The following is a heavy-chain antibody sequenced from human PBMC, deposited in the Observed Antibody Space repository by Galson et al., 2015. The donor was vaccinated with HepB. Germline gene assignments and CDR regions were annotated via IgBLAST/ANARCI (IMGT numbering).Heavy chain of an antibody. V-gene: IGHV1-46*01. CDR2: INPSGGST. J-gene: IGHJ6*02. CDR1: GYAFTSYY. D-gene: IGHD2-2*01. CDR3: ARDIVVVPAAPDYYYYGMDV. Sequence: SVKVSCKASGYAFTSYYMHWVRQAPGQGLEWMGIINPSGGSTSYAQKFQGRVTMTRDTSTSTVYMELSSLRSEDTAVYYCARDIVVVPAAPDYYYYGMDVWAKGPRSPSP.